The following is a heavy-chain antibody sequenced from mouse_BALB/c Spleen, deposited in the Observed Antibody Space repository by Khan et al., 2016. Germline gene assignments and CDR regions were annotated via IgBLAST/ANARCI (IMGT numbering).Heavy chain of an antibody. Sequence: QIQLVQSGPELKKPGETVKISCKASGYTFTNYGMNWVKQAPGKGLKWMGWINTYTGEPTYADDFKGRFAFSLETSASTAYLQINNLKNEDMATYFCARIYYSYWYFDDWGAGTTVTVSS. D-gene: IGHD2-12*01. CDR3: ARIYYSYWYFDD. V-gene: IGHV9-1*02. CDR2: INTYTGEP. J-gene: IGHJ1*01. CDR1: GYTFTNYG.